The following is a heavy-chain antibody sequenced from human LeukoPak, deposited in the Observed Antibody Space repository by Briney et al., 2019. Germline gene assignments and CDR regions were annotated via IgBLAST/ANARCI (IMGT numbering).Heavy chain of an antibody. J-gene: IGHJ3*02. CDR1: GGTFSSYA. V-gene: IGHV1-69*04. Sequence: SVKVSCKASGGTFSSYAISWVRQAPGQGLEWMGRIIPILGIANYAQKFQGRVTITADKSTSTAYMELSSLRSEDTAVYYCACGYDYNAFDIWGQGTMVIVSS. CDR2: IIPILGIA. CDR3: ACGYDYNAFDI. D-gene: IGHD5-12*01.